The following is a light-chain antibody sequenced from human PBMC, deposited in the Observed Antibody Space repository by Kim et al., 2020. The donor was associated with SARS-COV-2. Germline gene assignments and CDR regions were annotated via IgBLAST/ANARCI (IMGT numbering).Light chain of an antibody. Sequence: GDRVTITCRASQSISNLLAWYQQKPGKAPKLLIYDASSLQSGVPSRFSRSGSGTEFTLTISSLQPDDFATYYCQQYNSYPWTFGLGTKVDIK. V-gene: IGKV1-5*01. CDR2: DAS. CDR3: QQYNSYPWT. CDR1: QSISNL. J-gene: IGKJ1*01.